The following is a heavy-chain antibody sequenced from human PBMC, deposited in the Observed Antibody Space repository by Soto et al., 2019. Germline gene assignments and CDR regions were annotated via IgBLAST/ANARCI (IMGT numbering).Heavy chain of an antibody. J-gene: IGHJ5*02. CDR3: ARSVWFGELLHWFDP. CDR1: GGSISSSSYY. CDR2: IYYSGST. D-gene: IGHD3-10*01. V-gene: IGHV4-39*01. Sequence: SETLSLTCTVSGGSISSSSYYWGWIRQPPGKGLEWIGSIYYSGSTYYNPSLKSRVTISVETSKNQFSLKLSSVTAADTAVYYCARSVWFGELLHWFDPWGQGTLVTVSS.